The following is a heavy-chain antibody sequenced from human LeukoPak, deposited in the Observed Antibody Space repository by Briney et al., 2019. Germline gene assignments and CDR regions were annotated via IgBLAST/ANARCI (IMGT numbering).Heavy chain of an antibody. V-gene: IGHV4-34*01. D-gene: IGHD3-3*01. Sequence: PSETLSLTCADYGGSFSGYYWSWIRQPPGKGLEWIGEINHSGSTNYNPSLKSRVTISVDTSKNQFSLKLSSVTAADTAVYYCARGTDDFWSGYYTQRYYYYYMDVWGKGTTVTVSS. CDR3: ARGTDDFWSGYYTQRYYYYYMDV. CDR2: INHSGST. J-gene: IGHJ6*03. CDR1: GGSFSGYY.